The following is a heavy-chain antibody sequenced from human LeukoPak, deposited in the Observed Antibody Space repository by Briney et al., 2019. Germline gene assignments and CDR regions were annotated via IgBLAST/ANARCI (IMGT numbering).Heavy chain of an antibody. Sequence: GGSLRLSCAASAFTVSSNYMSWVRQAPGKGLEWASVIYSGGSTYYADSVKGRFTISRDNSKNTLYLQMNSLRAEDTAVYYCARAWYYYDSSGYRDWGQGTLVTVSS. CDR1: AFTVSSNY. V-gene: IGHV3-53*01. D-gene: IGHD3-22*01. J-gene: IGHJ4*02. CDR2: IYSGGST. CDR3: ARAWYYYDSSGYRD.